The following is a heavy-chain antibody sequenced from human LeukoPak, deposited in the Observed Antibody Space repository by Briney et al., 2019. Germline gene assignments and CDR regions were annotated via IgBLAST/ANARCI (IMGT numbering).Heavy chain of an antibody. D-gene: IGHD5-18*01. V-gene: IGHV3-23*01. Sequence: GGTLRLSCAASGFTFSSYGMSWVRQAPGKGLEWVSAISGSGGSTYYADSVKGRFTISRDNSKNTLYLQMNSLRAEDTAVYYCAKPSGIQLWGLDYWGQGTLVTVSS. CDR3: AKPSGIQLWGLDY. J-gene: IGHJ4*02. CDR2: ISGSGGST. CDR1: GFTFSSYG.